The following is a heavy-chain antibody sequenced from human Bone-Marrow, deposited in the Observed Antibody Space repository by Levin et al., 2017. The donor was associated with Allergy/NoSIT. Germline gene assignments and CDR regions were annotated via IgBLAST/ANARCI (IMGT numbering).Heavy chain of an antibody. Sequence: LSGGSLRLSCAASGFTFDDYAMHWVRQAPGKGLEWVSGISWNSGSIGYADSVKGRFTISRDNAKNSLYLQMNSLRAEDTALYYCARLGGDSRVGEVGGDYYYYYGMDVWGQGTTVTVSS. D-gene: IGHD6-13*01. J-gene: IGHJ6*02. CDR2: ISWNSGSI. CDR3: ARLGGDSRVGEVGGDYYYYYGMDV. V-gene: IGHV3-9*01. CDR1: GFTFDDYA.